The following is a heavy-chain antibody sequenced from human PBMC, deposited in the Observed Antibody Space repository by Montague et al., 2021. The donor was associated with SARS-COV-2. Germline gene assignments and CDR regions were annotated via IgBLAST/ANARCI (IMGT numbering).Heavy chain of an antibody. CDR3: AREKGIAVAGTDY. D-gene: IGHD6-19*01. CDR1: GFTFSSYT. V-gene: IGHV3-21*01. Sequence: SLRLSCAGSGFTFSSYTMNWVRQAPGKGLEWVSSITSRSSDTFYADSVKGRSTISRDNAKNSLYLQMNSLRAEDTAVYYCAREKGIAVAGTDYWGQGTLLTVSS. CDR2: ITSRSSDT. J-gene: IGHJ4*02.